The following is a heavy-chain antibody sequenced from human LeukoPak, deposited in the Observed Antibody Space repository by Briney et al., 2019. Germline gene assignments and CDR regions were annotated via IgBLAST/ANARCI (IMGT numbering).Heavy chain of an antibody. D-gene: IGHD3-9*01. CDR2: INPNSGGT. J-gene: IGHJ4*02. CDR1: GYTFSSYA. V-gene: IGHV1-2*02. Sequence: ASEKVSCKASGYTFSSYAISWVRQAPGQGLEWMGWINPNSGGTNYAQKFQGRVTMTRDTSISTAYMELSRLRSDDTAVYYCARGYYDILTGYQGVFDYWGQGTLVTASS. CDR3: ARGYYDILTGYQGVFDY.